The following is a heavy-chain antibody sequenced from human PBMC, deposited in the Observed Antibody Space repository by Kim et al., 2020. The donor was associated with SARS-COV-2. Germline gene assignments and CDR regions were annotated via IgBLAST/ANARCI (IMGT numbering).Heavy chain of an antibody. D-gene: IGHD6-25*01. J-gene: IGHJ6*02. Sequence: GGSLRLSCAASGFTFSSYGMHWVRQAPGKGLEGVAVIWYDGSNKYYEDSVKGRFTISRDNSKNTLYLQMNSLRAEDTAVYYCARDDGFAARVSLYYGMDVWGQGPTVTVSS. CDR3: ARDDGFAARVSLYYGMDV. CDR2: IWYDGSNK. CDR1: GFTFSSYG. V-gene: IGHV3-33*01.